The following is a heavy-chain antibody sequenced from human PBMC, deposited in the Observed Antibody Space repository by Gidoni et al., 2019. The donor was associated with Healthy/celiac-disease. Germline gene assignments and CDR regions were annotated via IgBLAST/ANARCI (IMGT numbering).Heavy chain of an antibody. J-gene: IGHJ4*02. D-gene: IGHD4-17*01. CDR2: ISYDGSNK. V-gene: IGHV3-30-3*01. Sequence: QVQLVESGGGVVQPGRSLRLSCAASGFTFSSYAMHWVRQAPGKGLEWVAVISYDGSNKYYADSVKGRFTISRDNSKNTLYLQMNSLRAEDTAVYYCARDFPTVTTRILDYWGQGTLVTVSS. CDR1: GFTFSSYA. CDR3: ARDFPTVTTRILDY.